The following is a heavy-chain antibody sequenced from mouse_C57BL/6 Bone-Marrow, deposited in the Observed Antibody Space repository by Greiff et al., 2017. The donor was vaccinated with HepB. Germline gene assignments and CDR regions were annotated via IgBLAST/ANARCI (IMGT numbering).Heavy chain of an antibody. CDR3: ARHGGELDSSGYEYYAMDY. J-gene: IGHJ4*01. CDR2: FYPGSGSI. Sequence: QVQLKESGAELVKPGASVKLSCKASGYTFTEYTIHWVKQRSGQGLEWIGWFYPGSGSIKYNEKFKDKATLTADKSSSTVYMELSRLTSEDSAVYFCARHGGELDSSGYEYYAMDYWGQGTSVTVSS. CDR1: GYTFTEYT. D-gene: IGHD3-2*02. V-gene: IGHV1-62-2*01.